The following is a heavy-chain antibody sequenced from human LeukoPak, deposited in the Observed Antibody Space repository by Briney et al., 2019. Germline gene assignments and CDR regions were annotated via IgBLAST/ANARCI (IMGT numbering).Heavy chain of an antibody. D-gene: IGHD2-2*02. CDR1: EYTFTSYY. V-gene: IGHV1-46*01. Sequence: ASVKVSCKASEYTFTSYYMHWVRQAPGQGLEWMGIINPSGGSTSYAQKFQGRVTMTRDMSTSTVYMELSSLRSEDAAVYYCARDIIPCSSTSCYKYFQHWGQGTLVTVSS. CDR3: ARDIIPCSSTSCYKYFQH. CDR2: INPSGGST. J-gene: IGHJ1*01.